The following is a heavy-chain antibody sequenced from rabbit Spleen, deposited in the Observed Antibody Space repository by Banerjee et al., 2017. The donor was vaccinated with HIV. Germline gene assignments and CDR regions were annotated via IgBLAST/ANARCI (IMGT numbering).Heavy chain of an antibody. CDR3: VRDTWNFNL. CDR2: IDPVFGST. Sequence: EESGGALVKPGASLTLTCTASGFDFSSYGVSWVRQAPGKGLEWIGYIDPVFGSTYYASWVNGRFTISSHNAQNTLYLQLNSLTAADTATYFCVRDTWNFNLWGQGTLVTVS. CDR1: GFDFSSYG. J-gene: IGHJ4*01. D-gene: IGHD3-1*01. V-gene: IGHV1S47*01.